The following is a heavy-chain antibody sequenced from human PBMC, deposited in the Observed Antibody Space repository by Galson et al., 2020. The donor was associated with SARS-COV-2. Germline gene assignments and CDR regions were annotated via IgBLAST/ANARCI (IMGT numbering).Heavy chain of an antibody. CDR1: GGSISSSSYH. J-gene: IGHJ4*02. CDR3: ATSRGDDYYAFDH. D-gene: IGHD3-10*01. Sequence: SETLSLTCTVSGGSISSSSYHWGCIRQPPGQGLEWLGSIYYSGDTYYNPSLKSRVTISVDTSKNQFSLKLSSVTAADTAVYYCATSRGDDYYAFDHWGQGALVTVSS. CDR2: IYYSGDT. V-gene: IGHV4-39*01.